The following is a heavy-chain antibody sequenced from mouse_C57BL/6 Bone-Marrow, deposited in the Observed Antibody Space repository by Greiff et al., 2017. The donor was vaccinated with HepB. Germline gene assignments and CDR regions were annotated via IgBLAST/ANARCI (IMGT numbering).Heavy chain of an antibody. D-gene: IGHD1-1*01. CDR1: GFTFSDYY. J-gene: IGHJ1*03. Sequence: DVHLVESGGGLVQPGGSLKLSCAASGFTFSDYYMYWVRQTPEKRLEWVAYISNGGGSTYYPDTVKGRFTISRDNAKNTLYLQMSRLKSEDTAMYYCARLYYYGSSYWYFDVWGTGTTVTVSS. V-gene: IGHV5-12*01. CDR3: ARLYYYGSSYWYFDV. CDR2: ISNGGGST.